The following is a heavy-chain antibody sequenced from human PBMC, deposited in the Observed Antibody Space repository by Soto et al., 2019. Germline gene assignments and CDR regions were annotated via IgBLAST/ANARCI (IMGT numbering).Heavy chain of an antibody. CDR3: AKDTYSGSSDY. CDR1: GLTFSDYN. D-gene: IGHD1-26*01. V-gene: IGHV3-48*02. J-gene: IGHJ4*02. CDR2: ISSSRSTI. Sequence: GGSLRLSCAASGLTFSDYNMNWVRQAPGKGLEWVSYISSSRSTIYYADAVKGRFTISRNNADNSLYLQMNSLRDEDTALYYYAKDTYSGSSDYWGPGTPVTVSS.